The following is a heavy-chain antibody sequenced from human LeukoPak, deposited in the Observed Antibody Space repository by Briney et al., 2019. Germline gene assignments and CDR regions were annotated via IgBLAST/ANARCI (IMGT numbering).Heavy chain of an antibody. J-gene: IGHJ4*02. CDR2: INHSGST. Sequence: PSETLSLTCAVYGGSFSGYYWSWIRQPPGKGLEWIGEINHSGSTNCNPSLKSRVTISVDTSKNQFSLKLSSVTAADTAVYYCARGPGLFKGRGYFDYWGQGTLATVSS. D-gene: IGHD3-10*01. CDR1: GGSFSGYY. V-gene: IGHV4-34*01. CDR3: ARGPGLFKGRGYFDY.